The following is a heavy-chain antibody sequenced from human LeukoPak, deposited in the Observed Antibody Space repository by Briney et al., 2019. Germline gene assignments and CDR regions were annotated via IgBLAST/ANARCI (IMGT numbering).Heavy chain of an antibody. D-gene: IGHD6-13*01. J-gene: IGHJ4*02. CDR1: GDSISSSNW. CDR2: ISHAGST. Sequence: SETLSLTCTVSGDSISSSNWWNWVRLPPGKGLDWIGEISHAGSTKYSPSLKDRVNISKDNSKNQFSLKLNSVTAADTATYYCTRSSGWWSLDYWGQGALVTVSS. CDR3: TRSSGWWSLDY. V-gene: IGHV4-4*02.